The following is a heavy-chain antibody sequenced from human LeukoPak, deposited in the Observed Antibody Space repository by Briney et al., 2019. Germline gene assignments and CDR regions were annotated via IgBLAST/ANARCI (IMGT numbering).Heavy chain of an antibody. V-gene: IGHV4-59*01. J-gene: IGHJ4*02. CDR3: ARDPSTFYFDY. Sequence: PSETLSLTCTVSDGSISSYYWSWIRQPPGKGLEWIGYIYYTGSTKYNPSLKSRVTISVDTSKSQFSLKLSSVTAADTAIYYCARDPSTFYFDYWGQGALVTVSS. CDR2: IYYTGST. D-gene: IGHD3-16*01. CDR1: DGSISSYY.